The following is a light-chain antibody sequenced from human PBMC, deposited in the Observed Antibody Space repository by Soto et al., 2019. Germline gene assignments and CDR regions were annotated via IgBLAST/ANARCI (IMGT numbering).Light chain of an antibody. V-gene: IGKV3-15*01. Sequence: IMMTPSPPTLSVSPGERATLSCRAIQSISSSLAWYQHKPGQAPRLLIYGASTRATGISARFSGSGSGTEFTLTISSLQSEDFAVYYCQQYEKWPPSITFGQGTRLEI. CDR2: GAS. CDR3: QQYEKWPPSIT. J-gene: IGKJ5*01. CDR1: QSISSS.